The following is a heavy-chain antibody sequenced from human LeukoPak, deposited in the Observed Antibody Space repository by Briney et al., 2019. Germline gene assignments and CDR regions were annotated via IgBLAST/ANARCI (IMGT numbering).Heavy chain of an antibody. CDR1: GGSINNGGYY. CDR3: AHILTGYFKLPYYFDY. V-gene: IGHV2-5*08. Sequence: TLSLTCTVSGGSINNGGYYWSWIRQPPGKALEWLALIYWDDDKRYSPSLKSRLTITKDTSKNQVVLTMTNMDPVDTATYYCAHILTGYFKLPYYFDYWGQGTLVTVSS. J-gene: IGHJ4*02. CDR2: IYWDDDK. D-gene: IGHD3-9*01.